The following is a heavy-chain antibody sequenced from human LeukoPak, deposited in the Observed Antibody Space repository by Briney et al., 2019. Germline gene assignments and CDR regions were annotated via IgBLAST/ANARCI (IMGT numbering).Heavy chain of an antibody. CDR3: ARVLGFHAFDI. CDR2: IYSGDST. CDR1: GFTVSSNY. J-gene: IGHJ3*02. Sequence: PGGSLRLSCAASGFTVSSNYMSWVRQAPGKGLEWVSVIYSGDSTYYADSVKGRFTISRDNSKNTLYLQMNSLRVEDTAVYYCARVLGFHAFDIWGQGTMVTVSS. V-gene: IGHV3-53*01. D-gene: IGHD2-15*01.